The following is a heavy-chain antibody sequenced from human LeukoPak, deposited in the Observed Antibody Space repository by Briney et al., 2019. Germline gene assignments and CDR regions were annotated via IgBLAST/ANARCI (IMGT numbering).Heavy chain of an antibody. J-gene: IGHJ4*02. D-gene: IGHD1-26*01. V-gene: IGHV3-30*03. Sequence: PGRSLRLSCAASGFTFSSYGMHWVRQAPGKGLEWVAVISYDGSNKYYADSVKGRFTISRDNSKNTLYLQMGSLRAEDMAVYYCARDGEEWELLTGGFDYWGQGTLVTVSS. CDR2: ISYDGSNK. CDR3: ARDGEEWELLTGGFDY. CDR1: GFTFSSYG.